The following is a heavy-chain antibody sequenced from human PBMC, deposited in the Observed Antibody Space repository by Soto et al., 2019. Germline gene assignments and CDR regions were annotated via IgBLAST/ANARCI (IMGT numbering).Heavy chain of an antibody. CDR3: ARDKESYYYDGMEV. J-gene: IGHJ6*02. CDR2: ISYDGSNK. CDR1: GFTFSSYA. Sequence: QVQLVESGGGVVQPGRSLRLSCAASGFTFSSYAMHWVRQAPGKGLEWVAVISYDGSNKYYADSVKGRFTISRDNSENTLYLQMNSLRAEDTAVYYCARDKESYYYDGMEVWGQGTTVTVSS. V-gene: IGHV3-30-3*01.